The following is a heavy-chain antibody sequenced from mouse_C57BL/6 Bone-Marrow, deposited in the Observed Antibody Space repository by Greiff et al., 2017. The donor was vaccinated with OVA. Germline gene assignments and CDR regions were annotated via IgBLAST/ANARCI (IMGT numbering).Heavy chain of an antibody. Sequence: VQRVESGAELARPGASVKLSCKASGYTFTSYGISWVKQRTGQGLEWIGEIYPRSGNTYYNEKFKGKATLTADKSSSTAYMELRSLTSEDSAVYFCAREGLLRAWFAYWGQGTLVTVSA. J-gene: IGHJ3*01. V-gene: IGHV1-81*01. D-gene: IGHD2-3*01. CDR1: GYTFTSYG. CDR2: IYPRSGNT. CDR3: AREGLLRAWFAY.